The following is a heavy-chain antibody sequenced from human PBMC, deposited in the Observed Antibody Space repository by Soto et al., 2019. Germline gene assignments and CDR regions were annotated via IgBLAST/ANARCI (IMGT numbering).Heavy chain of an antibody. D-gene: IGHD5-18*01. CDR2: IIPIFGTA. V-gene: IGHV1-69*01. CDR3: ARERGVDTAMAPHQGGMDV. Sequence: QVQLVQSGAEVKKPGSSVKVSCKASGGTFSSYAISWVRQAPGQGLEWMGGIIPIFGTANYAQKFQGRVTITADESTSTAYMELSSLRSEDTAVYYCARERGVDTAMAPHQGGMDVWGQGTTVTVSS. CDR1: GGTFSSYA. J-gene: IGHJ6*02.